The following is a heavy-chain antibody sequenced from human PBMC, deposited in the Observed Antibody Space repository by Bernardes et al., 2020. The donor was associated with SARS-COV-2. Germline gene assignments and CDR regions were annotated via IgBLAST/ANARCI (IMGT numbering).Heavy chain of an antibody. CDR1: GFSLSTSGVG. D-gene: IGHD6-13*01. CDR3: AHRPRYSSSWYGGYFDL. J-gene: IGHJ2*01. V-gene: IGHV2-5*02. Sequence: SGTTLLKPTQTLTLTCTFSGFSLSTSGVGVGWIRQPPGKALEWLALIYWDDDKRYSPSLKSRLTITKDTSKNQVVLTMTNMDPVDTATYYCAHRPRYSSSWYGGYFDLWGRGTLVTVSS. CDR2: IYWDDDK.